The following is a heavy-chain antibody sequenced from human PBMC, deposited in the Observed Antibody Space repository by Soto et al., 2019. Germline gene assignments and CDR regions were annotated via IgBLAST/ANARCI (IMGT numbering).Heavy chain of an antibody. Sequence: SETLSLTCAVSGGSISSGGYSWSWIRQPPGKGLEWIGYMYHSGSTYYNLSLKSRVTISVDTSKNQFSLKLSSVTAADTAVYYCARRYGSAIDYWGQGTLVTVSS. V-gene: IGHV4-30-2*01. J-gene: IGHJ4*02. D-gene: IGHD1-26*01. CDR3: ARRYGSAIDY. CDR2: MYHSGST. CDR1: GGSISSGGYS.